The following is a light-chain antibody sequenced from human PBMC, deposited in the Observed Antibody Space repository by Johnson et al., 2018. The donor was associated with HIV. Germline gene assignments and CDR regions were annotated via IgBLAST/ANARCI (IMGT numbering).Light chain of an antibody. V-gene: IGLV1-51*02. J-gene: IGLJ1*01. CDR1: SSNIGNNY. CDR2: ENT. CDR3: GTWDSSLSSYV. Sequence: QSVLTQSPSVSAAPGQKVTISCSGSSSNIGNNYVSWYRQLPGTAPKLLIYENTQRPSGIPDRLSGSKSGTSATLGITGLQTGDEADYYCGTWDSSLSSYVFGTGTKVTVL.